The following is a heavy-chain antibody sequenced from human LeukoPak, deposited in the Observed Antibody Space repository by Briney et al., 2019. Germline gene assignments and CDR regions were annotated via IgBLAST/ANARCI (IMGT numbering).Heavy chain of an antibody. V-gene: IGHV3-7*05. CDR3: ARDVSGHYCSGGSCYKGSL. Sequence: GGSLRLSCAASGFAFSSYWMSWVRQAPGKGLEWVAYIQQDGSEKYYVDSVKGRFTISRDNAKNSLYLQMNSLRAEDTAVYYCARDVSGHYCSGGSCYKGSLWGQGTLVTVSS. CDR2: IQQDGSEK. CDR1: GFAFSSYW. J-gene: IGHJ4*02. D-gene: IGHD2-15*01.